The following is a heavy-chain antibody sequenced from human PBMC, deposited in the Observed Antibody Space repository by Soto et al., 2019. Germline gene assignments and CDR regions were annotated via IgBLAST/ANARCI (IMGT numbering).Heavy chain of an antibody. CDR3: ARGLSGYSSRGYGNWFDP. D-gene: IGHD6-13*01. CDR1: GGTFSSYA. V-gene: IGHV1-69*12. CDR2: IIPIFGTA. Sequence: QVQLVQSGAEVKKPGSSVKVSCKASGGTFSSYAISWVRQAPGQGLEWMGGIIPIFGTANYARKFQGRVTITAAESTSTAYIELSSLRSEDTAVYYCARGLSGYSSRGYGNWFDPWGQGTLVTVSS. J-gene: IGHJ5*02.